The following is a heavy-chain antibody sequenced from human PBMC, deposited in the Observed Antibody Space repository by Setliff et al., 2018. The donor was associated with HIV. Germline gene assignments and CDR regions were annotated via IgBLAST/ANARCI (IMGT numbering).Heavy chain of an antibody. V-gene: IGHV1-69*13. CDR3: ASDSPAARFEELEDHYYYFMDV. CDR1: GGPFTSA. D-gene: IGHD3-10*01. J-gene: IGHJ6*03. CDR2: IIPIFGTA. Sequence: SVKVSCKASGGPFTSAFNWVRRVPGQGLEWMGGIIPIFGTANYAQNFGGRVTITADQSTTTSYLQLNSLRFEDTAIYYCASDSPAARFEELEDHYYYFMDVWGKGTTVTVSS.